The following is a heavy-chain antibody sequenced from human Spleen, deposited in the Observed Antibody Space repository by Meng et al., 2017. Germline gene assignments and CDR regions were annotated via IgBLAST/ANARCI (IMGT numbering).Heavy chain of an antibody. Sequence: AQLQQWGAGLLKPSETLSLTCAVYGGSFSGYYWSWIRQPPGKGLEWIGYIYYSGSTNYNPSLKSRVTISVDTSKNQFSLKLSSVTAADTAVYYCARATAAGFDYWGQGTLVTVSS. J-gene: IGHJ4*02. CDR3: ARATAAGFDY. D-gene: IGHD6-13*01. CDR2: IYYSGST. CDR1: GGSFSGYY. V-gene: IGHV4-34*11.